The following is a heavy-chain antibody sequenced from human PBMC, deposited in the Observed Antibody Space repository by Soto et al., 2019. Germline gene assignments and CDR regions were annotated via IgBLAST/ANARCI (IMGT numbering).Heavy chain of an antibody. CDR2: ISGSGGST. D-gene: IGHD3-9*01. CDR3: AKDGGSWADILTGYRYAEYFQH. V-gene: IGHV3-23*04. Sequence: VQLVESGGGLVKPGGSLRLSCAASGFTFSSYAMSWVRQAPGKGLEWVSAISGSGGSTYYADSVKGRFTISRDNSKNTLYLQMNSLRAEDTAVYYCAKDGGSWADILTGYRYAEYFQHWGQGTLVTVSS. J-gene: IGHJ1*01. CDR1: GFTFSSYA.